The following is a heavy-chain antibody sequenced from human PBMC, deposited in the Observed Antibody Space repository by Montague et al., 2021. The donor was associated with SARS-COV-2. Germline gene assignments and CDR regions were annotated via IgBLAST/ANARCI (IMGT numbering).Heavy chain of an antibody. CDR2: INNRGNT. D-gene: IGHD4-11*01. V-gene: IGHV4-39*01. Sequence: SETLSLTCTVSGDSICSSSYYWGWIRQPPGKGLEWIGSINNRGNTYNNPSLRSRVSISVDTSKNQFSLNVRSVTAADTGLFYCVRVTHPRSAWPYYMDVWGKGTTVTV. CDR1: GDSICSSSYY. J-gene: IGHJ6*03. CDR3: VRVTHPRSAWPYYMDV.